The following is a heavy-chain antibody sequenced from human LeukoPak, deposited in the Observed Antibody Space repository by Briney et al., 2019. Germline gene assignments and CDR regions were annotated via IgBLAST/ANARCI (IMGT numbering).Heavy chain of an antibody. CDR3: ARGQYDILTGYYLHFDN. J-gene: IGHJ4*02. CDR2: IYYSGTT. CDR1: GGSISSRSHF. V-gene: IGHV4-39*07. Sequence: SETLSLTCIVSGGSISSRSHFWAWIRQPPEKGLEWIGNIYYSGTTFYNPSLKSRVTILVDTSKNQVSLKLSSVTAADTALYYCARGQYDILTGYYLHFDNWGQGTLVTVSS. D-gene: IGHD3-9*01.